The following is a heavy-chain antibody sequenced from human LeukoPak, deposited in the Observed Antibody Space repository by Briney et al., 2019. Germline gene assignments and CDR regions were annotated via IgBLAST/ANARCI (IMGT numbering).Heavy chain of an antibody. CDR2: IYPGDSDT. Sequence: GESLKISCKGSGYSFTSYWIGWVRQMPGKGLEWMGIIYPGDSDTRYSSSFQGQVTISADKSISTAYLQWSSLKASDTAMYYCARQVEGDYDYVWGSYRPKYFDYWGQGTLVTVSS. CDR1: GYSFTSYW. V-gene: IGHV5-51*01. J-gene: IGHJ4*02. D-gene: IGHD3-16*02. CDR3: ARQVEGDYDYVWGSYRPKYFDY.